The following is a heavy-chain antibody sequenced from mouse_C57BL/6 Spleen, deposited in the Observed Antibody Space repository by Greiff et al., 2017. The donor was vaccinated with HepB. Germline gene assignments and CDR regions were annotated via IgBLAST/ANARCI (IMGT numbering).Heavy chain of an antibody. D-gene: IGHD4-1*01. Sequence: EVQVVESGPVLVKPGASVKMSCKASGYTFTDYYMNWVKQSHGKSLEWIGVINPYNGGTSYNQKFKGKATLTVDKSSSTAYMELNSLTSEDSAVYYCARGLGGWYFDVWGTGTTVTVSS. V-gene: IGHV1-19*01. J-gene: IGHJ1*03. CDR2: INPYNGGT. CDR1: GYTFTDYY. CDR3: ARGLGGWYFDV.